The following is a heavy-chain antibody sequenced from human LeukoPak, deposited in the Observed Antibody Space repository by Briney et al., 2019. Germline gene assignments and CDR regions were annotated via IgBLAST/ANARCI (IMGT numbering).Heavy chain of an antibody. J-gene: IGHJ6*03. V-gene: IGHV4-4*07. CDR1: GGSISTYY. Sequence: SETLSLTCTVSGGSISTYYWSWIRQPPGKGLEWIGHIYTSGSTNYNPSLKSRVTMSVDTSNNQFSLKLNSVTAADTAVYYCARTYDSPGYYSPDYYYMDVWGKGTTVTISS. CDR2: IYTSGST. CDR3: ARTYDSPGYYSPDYYYMDV. D-gene: IGHD3-22*01.